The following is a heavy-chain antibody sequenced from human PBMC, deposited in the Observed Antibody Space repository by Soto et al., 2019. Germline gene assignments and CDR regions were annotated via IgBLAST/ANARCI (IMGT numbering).Heavy chain of an antibody. CDR1: GYTLTELS. Sequence: ASVKVSCKVSGYTLTELSMHWVRQAPGKGLEWMGGFDPEDGETIYAQKFQGRVTMTEDTSTDTAYMGLSSLRSEDTAVYYCAAITGTPPLKTAFDISGQGTMVTVSS. J-gene: IGHJ3*02. D-gene: IGHD1-20*01. V-gene: IGHV1-24*01. CDR2: FDPEDGET. CDR3: AAITGTPPLKTAFDI.